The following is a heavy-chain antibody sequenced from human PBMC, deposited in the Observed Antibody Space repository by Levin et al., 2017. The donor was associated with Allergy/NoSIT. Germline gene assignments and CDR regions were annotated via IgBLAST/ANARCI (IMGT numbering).Heavy chain of an antibody. V-gene: IGHV3-23*01. J-gene: IGHJ5*02. CDR3: AKTYDFWSGFAWFDP. CDR1: GFTFSSYA. D-gene: IGHD3-3*01. CDR2: ISGSGGST. Sequence: GESLKISCAASGFTFSSYAMSWVRQAPGKGLEWVSAISGSGGSTYYADSVKGRFTISRDNSKNTLYLQMNSLRAEDTAVYYCAKTYDFWSGFAWFDPWGQGTLVTVSS.